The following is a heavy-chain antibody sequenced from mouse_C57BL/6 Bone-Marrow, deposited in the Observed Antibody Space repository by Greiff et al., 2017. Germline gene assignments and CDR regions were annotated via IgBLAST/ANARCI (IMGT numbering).Heavy chain of an antibody. Sequence: EVQRVESGGGLVQPGGSLKLSCAASGFTFSDYYMYLVRQTPEKRLAWVAYISNGGGSTYYPDTVKGRFTIARENAKNTLYLQMSRLHSEDTAMYYCTIHRGGSSYYYAMDYWGQVTSVTVSS. CDR3: TIHRGGSSYYYAMDY. CDR2: ISNGGGST. V-gene: IGHV5-12*01. D-gene: IGHD1-1*01. CDR1: GFTFSDYY. J-gene: IGHJ4*01.